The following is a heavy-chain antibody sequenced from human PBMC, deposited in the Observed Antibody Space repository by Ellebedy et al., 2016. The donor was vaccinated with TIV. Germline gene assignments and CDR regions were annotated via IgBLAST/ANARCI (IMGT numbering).Heavy chain of an antibody. V-gene: IGHV3-21*01. CDR1: GFTFSSYS. J-gene: IGHJ4*02. D-gene: IGHD4-17*01. CDR2: ISSSSSYI. CDR3: ARGGDYGDYYFDY. Sequence: GESLKISXAASGFTFSSYSMNWVRQAPGKGLEWVSSISSSSSYIYYADSVKGRFTISRDNAKNSLYLQMNSLRAEDTAVYYCARGGDYGDYYFDYWGQGTLVTVSS.